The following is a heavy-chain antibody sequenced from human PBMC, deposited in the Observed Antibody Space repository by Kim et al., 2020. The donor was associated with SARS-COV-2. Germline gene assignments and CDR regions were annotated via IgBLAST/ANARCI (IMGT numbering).Heavy chain of an antibody. CDR1: GYTLTELS. Sequence: ASVKVSCKVSGYTLTELSMHWVRQAPGKGLEWMGGFDPEDGETIYEQKFQGRVTMTEDTSTDTAYMELSSLRSEDTAVYYCATDVAPKGYSSGWYARYWYFDLWGRGTLVTVSS. CDR3: ATDVAPKGYSSGWYARYWYFDL. D-gene: IGHD6-19*01. J-gene: IGHJ2*01. V-gene: IGHV1-24*01. CDR2: FDPEDGET.